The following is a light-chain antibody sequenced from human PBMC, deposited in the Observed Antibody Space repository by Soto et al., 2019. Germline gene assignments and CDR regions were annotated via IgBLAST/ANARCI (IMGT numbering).Light chain of an antibody. Sequence: EIVMTQSPATLSVSPGERATLSCRASQSVSSNLAWYQQKPGQAPRLLIYGASTRATCIPARFSGSGSGTEFTLTISSLQSEDFAVYYCQQGRKYTFGQGTKLEIK. J-gene: IGKJ2*01. V-gene: IGKV3-15*01. CDR2: GAS. CDR1: QSVSSN. CDR3: QQGRKYT.